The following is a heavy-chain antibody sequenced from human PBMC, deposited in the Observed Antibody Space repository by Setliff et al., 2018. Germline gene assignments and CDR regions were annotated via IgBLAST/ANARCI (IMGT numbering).Heavy chain of an antibody. CDR2: FDPEDGET. V-gene: IGHV1-18*01. J-gene: IGHJ4*02. Sequence: GASVKVSCKASGGTFSSYAISWVRQAPGKGLEWMGGFDPEDGETIYAQKFQGRVTMTTDTSTRTAYMEVTSLRSDDTAVYYCATEKFPGDWGDYWGQGTLVTVSS. D-gene: IGHD2-21*01. CDR1: GGTFSSYA. CDR3: ATEKFPGDWGDY.